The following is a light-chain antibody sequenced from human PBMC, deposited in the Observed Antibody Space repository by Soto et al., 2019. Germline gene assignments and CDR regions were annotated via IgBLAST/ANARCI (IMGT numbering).Light chain of an antibody. CDR1: SSDVGGYNY. J-gene: IGLJ2*01. CDR3: SSYAGSNNFVV. Sequence: QLVLTQPPSASGSPGQSVTISCTGTSSDVGGYNYVSWYQQYPGKAPKLMIYEVSKRPSGVPDRFSGSKSGNTASLTVSGLQAEDESDYYCSSYAGSNNFVVFGGGTKVTVL. V-gene: IGLV2-8*01. CDR2: EVS.